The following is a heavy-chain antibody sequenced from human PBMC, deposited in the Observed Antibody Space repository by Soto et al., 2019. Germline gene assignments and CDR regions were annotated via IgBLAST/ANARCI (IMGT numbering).Heavy chain of an antibody. J-gene: IGHJ3*02. CDR3: ARHSEMATIEDAFDI. D-gene: IGHD5-12*01. CDR2: VDPTDSYS. Sequence: GESLKISCKGSGYSFTNYWITWVRQMPGKGLEWLGRVDPTDSYSNYSPSFQGHVTISADKSISTAYLQWSSLKASDTAMYYCARHSEMATIEDAFDIWGQGTMVTV. V-gene: IGHV5-10-1*01. CDR1: GYSFTNYW.